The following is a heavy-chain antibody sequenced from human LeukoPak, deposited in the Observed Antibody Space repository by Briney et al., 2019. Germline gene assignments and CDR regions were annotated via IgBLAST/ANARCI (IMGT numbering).Heavy chain of an antibody. CDR1: GFTFSSYW. J-gene: IGHJ4*02. V-gene: IGHV3-30*03. CDR3: ARVYLERLTAGYFDH. Sequence: PGGSLRLSCAASGFTFSSYWMNWVRQAPGKGLEWVAVISGDGRHNYYADSVKGRFTISRDNSKSTLYLQMNSLRDDDSAAYFCARVYLERLTAGYFDHWGQGTQVTVSP. D-gene: IGHD2-8*01. CDR2: ISGDGRHN.